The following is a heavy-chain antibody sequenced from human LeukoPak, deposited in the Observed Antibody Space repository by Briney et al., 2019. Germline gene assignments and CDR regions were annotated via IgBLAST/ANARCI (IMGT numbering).Heavy chain of an antibody. Sequence: SETLSLTCTVSGGSISSYYWSWIRQPAGKELEWIGRIYTSGSTNYNPSLRSRVAMSVDTSKNQFSLKLSSVTAADTAVYYCARDKSGIAAAGTDTLFDYWGQGTLVTVSS. V-gene: IGHV4-4*07. J-gene: IGHJ4*02. CDR3: ARDKSGIAAAGTDTLFDY. CDR2: IYTSGST. CDR1: GGSISSYY. D-gene: IGHD6-13*01.